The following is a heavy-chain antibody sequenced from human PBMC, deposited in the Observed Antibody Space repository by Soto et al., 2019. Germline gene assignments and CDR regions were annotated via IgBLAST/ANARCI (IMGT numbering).Heavy chain of an antibody. D-gene: IGHD1-1*01. CDR1: GYTFTTYG. V-gene: IGHV1-18*01. J-gene: IGHJ4*02. CDR2: ISAHNDNT. Sequence: QVHLVQSGAEVRKPGASVKVSCKGSGYTFTTYGITWVRQAPGQGLEWMGWISAHNDNTNYAQKGQGGVTVTRDTSTSTAYMELRNLRSDDTAVYYCARGRYGDYWGQGALVTVSS. CDR3: ARGRYGDY.